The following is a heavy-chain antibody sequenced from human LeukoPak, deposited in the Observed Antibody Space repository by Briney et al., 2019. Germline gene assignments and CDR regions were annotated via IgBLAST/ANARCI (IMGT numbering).Heavy chain of an antibody. CDR1: GYSFTSYW. CDR3: ARAVGLQGHFDI. D-gene: IGHD1-26*01. V-gene: IGHV5-51*01. J-gene: IGHJ3*02. CDR2: IYPGDSDT. Sequence: GESLKISCKGSGYSFTSYWIGWVRQMPGKGLEWMGIIYPGDSDTKYSPSFQGQVAISADKSISTASLQWNSLKASDTAMYYCARAVGLQGHFDIWGQGTMVTVSP.